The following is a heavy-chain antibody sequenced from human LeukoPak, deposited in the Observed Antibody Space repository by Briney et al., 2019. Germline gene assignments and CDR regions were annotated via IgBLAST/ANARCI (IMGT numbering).Heavy chain of an antibody. CDR3: ARYDTGHLSNWFDP. J-gene: IGHJ5*02. CDR1: S. Sequence: SMNWVRQAPGKGLEWVSSISSSSSYIYYADSVKGRSTISRDNAKNSLYLQMNSLRAEDTAVYYCARYDTGHLSNWFDPWGQGTLVTVSS. V-gene: IGHV3-21*01. D-gene: IGHD1-1*01. CDR2: ISSSSSYI.